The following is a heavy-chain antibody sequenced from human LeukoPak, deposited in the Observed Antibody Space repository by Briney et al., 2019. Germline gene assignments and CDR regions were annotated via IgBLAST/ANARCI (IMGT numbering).Heavy chain of an antibody. CDR3: AREGHSLARGGFDY. J-gene: IGHJ4*02. D-gene: IGHD3-10*01. V-gene: IGHV3-66*01. CDR2: IYSGGST. Sequence: GGSLRLSCAASGFTVSSNYMSWVRQAPGKGLEWVSVIYSGGSTYYADSVKGRFTISRDNSKNTLYLQMNSLRAEDMAVYYCAREGHSLARGGFDYWGQGTLVTVSS. CDR1: GFTVSSNY.